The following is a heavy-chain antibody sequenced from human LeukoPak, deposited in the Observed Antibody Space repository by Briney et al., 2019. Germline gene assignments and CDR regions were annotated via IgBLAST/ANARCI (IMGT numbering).Heavy chain of an antibody. V-gene: IGHV1-2*02. CDR3: ARWFTITSGDYDILTSSYHRGMDV. CDR1: GYAFTGYN. Sequence: ASVKVSCKASGYAFTGYNMHWVRQAPGQGLEWMGWINPNSGGTNYPQKFQGGLTMTRDMPISTAYMELSRLTSDDTAVYYCARWFTITSGDYDILTSSYHRGMDVWGQGTTVTVSS. CDR2: INPNSGGT. J-gene: IGHJ6*02. D-gene: IGHD3-9*01.